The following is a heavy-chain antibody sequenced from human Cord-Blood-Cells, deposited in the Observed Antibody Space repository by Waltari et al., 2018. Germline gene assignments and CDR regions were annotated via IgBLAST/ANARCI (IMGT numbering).Heavy chain of an antibody. CDR3: ARELTGDLAFDI. D-gene: IGHD7-27*01. CDR2: INSDGSST. J-gene: IGHJ3*02. Sequence: EVQLVESGGGLVQPGGSLRLSCAASGFTFSSYWMHWVRQAPGKGLVGVSRINSDGSSTSYADSVKGRFTISRDNAKNTLYLQMNSLRAEDTAVYYCARELTGDLAFDIWGQGTMVTVSS. CDR1: GFTFSSYW. V-gene: IGHV3-74*01.